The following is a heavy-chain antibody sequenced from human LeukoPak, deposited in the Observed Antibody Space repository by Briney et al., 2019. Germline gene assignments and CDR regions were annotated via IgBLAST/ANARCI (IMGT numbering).Heavy chain of an antibody. CDR3: ARGALYYGMDV. V-gene: IGHV4-59*01. CDR2: IYHSGST. J-gene: IGHJ6*02. CDR1: GGSISTYY. Sequence: SETLSLTCIVSGGSISTYYWNWIRQPPGKGLEWIGYIYHSGSTNYNPSLQSRVTISVDTSKNQFSLNLNSVTAADTAVYYCARGALYYGMDVWGQGTTVTVSS.